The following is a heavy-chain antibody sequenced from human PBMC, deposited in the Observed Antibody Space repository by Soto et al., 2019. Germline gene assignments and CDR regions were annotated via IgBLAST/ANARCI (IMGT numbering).Heavy chain of an antibody. CDR1: GYTFTSDD. J-gene: IGHJ4*02. Sequence: ASVKVSCKASGYTFTSDDINWLRQATGQGLEWMGWMNPNSGNTGYAQKFQGRVTMARNTSISTAYMELSSLRSEDTAVYYCARAHYYDSSGYYPNFDHWGQGTLVTVSS. CDR2: MNPNSGNT. D-gene: IGHD3-22*01. CDR3: ARAHYYDSSGYYPNFDH. V-gene: IGHV1-8*01.